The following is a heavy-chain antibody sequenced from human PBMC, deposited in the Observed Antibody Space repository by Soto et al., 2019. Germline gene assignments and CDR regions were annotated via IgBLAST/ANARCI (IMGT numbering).Heavy chain of an antibody. CDR3: AKNGQPAYYYYGLDV. Sequence: ASVKVSCKASGYTFTRYCISWVRHAPGQGLEWMGWISGYNGDTNYAQKFQDRVSMTIDTSTGTAYMELRSLTSDDTAIYYCAKNGQPAYYYYGLDVWGQGTKVTVSS. D-gene: IGHD2-2*01. V-gene: IGHV1-18*01. J-gene: IGHJ6*02. CDR1: GYTFTRYC. CDR2: ISGYNGDT.